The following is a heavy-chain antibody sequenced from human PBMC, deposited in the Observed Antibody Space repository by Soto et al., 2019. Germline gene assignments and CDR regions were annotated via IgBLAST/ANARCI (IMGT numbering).Heavy chain of an antibody. CDR2: ISAYNGNT. CDR1: GDTFASFC. J-gene: IGHJ4*02. D-gene: IGHD3-10*01. Sequence: ASVNVSCKPSGDTFASFCLSWVRQAPGQGLEWLGGISAYNGNTHYAQKVRDRVTLTTDTSTNTAYMELRSLTSDDTAVYYCARDQESITDRILQYWGQGTRVTVSS. CDR3: ARDQESITDRILQY. V-gene: IGHV1-18*01.